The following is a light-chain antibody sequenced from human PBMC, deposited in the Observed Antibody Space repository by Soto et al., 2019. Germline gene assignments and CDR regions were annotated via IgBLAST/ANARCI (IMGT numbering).Light chain of an antibody. Sequence: QSALTQPASGSGSPGQSITISCTGSSSDVGGYKYVSWYQQHPGKAPKLMIYEVSDRPSGVSNRFSGSKSGNTASLTISGLEAEDEADYYCSSYTSSSTLVFGGGTQLTVL. CDR3: SSYTSSSTLV. J-gene: IGLJ3*02. V-gene: IGLV2-14*01. CDR2: EVS. CDR1: SSDVGGYKY.